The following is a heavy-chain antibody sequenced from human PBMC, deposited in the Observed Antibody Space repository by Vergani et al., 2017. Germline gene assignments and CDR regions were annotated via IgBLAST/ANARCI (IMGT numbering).Heavy chain of an antibody. D-gene: IGHD2-2*01. J-gene: IGHJ4*02. Sequence: EVQLVESGGGLVKPGGSLRLSCAASGFTFSSYSMNWVRQAPGKGLEWVSSISSSSSYIYYADSVKGRFTISRDNAKNSLYLEMNSLRAEDTAVYYCASVDIVVVPAADYWGQGTLVTVSS. CDR3: ASVDIVVVPAADY. CDR2: ISSSSSYI. V-gene: IGHV3-21*01. CDR1: GFTFSSYS.